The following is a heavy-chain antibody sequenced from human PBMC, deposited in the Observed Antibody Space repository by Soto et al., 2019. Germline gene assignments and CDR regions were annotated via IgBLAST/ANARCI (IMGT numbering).Heavy chain of an antibody. V-gene: IGHV4-59*01. D-gene: IGHD3-10*02. Sequence: SETLSLTCTVSGGSISSYYWSWIRQPPGKGLEWIGYIYYSGSTNYNPSLKSRVTISVDTSKNQFSLKLSSVTAADTAVYYCARDSGGLGRMFSYYYYGMDVWGQGTRVTVSS. CDR2: IYYSGST. CDR1: GGSISSYY. J-gene: IGHJ6*02. CDR3: ARDSGGLGRMFSYYYYGMDV.